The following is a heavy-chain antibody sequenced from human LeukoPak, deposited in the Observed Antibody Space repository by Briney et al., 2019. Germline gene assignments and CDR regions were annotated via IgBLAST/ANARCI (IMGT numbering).Heavy chain of an antibody. CDR2: MNPNSGNT. Sequence: ASVKVSCKASGYTFTSYDISWVRQATGQGLEWMGWMNPNSGNTGYAQKFQGRVTMTRNTSISTAYMELSSLRSEDTAVYYCARGHQLDVLLWFGDPMTQEYGMDVWGQGTTVTVSS. J-gene: IGHJ6*02. V-gene: IGHV1-8*01. D-gene: IGHD3-10*01. CDR3: ARGHQLDVLLWFGDPMTQEYGMDV. CDR1: GYTFTSYD.